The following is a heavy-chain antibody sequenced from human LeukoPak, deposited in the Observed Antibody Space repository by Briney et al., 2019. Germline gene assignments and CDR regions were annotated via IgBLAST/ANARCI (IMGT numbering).Heavy chain of an antibody. J-gene: IGHJ5*02. Sequence: SETLSLTCTVSGDSIRSGSNYWSWIRQSPGKGLEWIGHIYYSGSSNQNPSLNSRVSLSVDTSKNQFSLKLSSVTAADTAVYYCARGFRRFYDFWSGQNWFDPWGQGTLVTVSS. V-gene: IGHV4-30-4*08. CDR2: IYYSGSS. CDR3: ARGFRRFYDFWSGQNWFDP. CDR1: GDSIRSGSNY. D-gene: IGHD3-3*01.